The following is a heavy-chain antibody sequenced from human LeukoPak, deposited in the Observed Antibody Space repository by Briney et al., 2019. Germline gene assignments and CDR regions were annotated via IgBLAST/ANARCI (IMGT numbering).Heavy chain of an antibody. V-gene: IGHV4-34*01. CDR2: INHSGST. CDR3: ASPGSSGYYNWFDP. D-gene: IGHD3-22*01. Sequence: SETLSLTCAVYGGSFSGYYWSWIRQPPGKGLEWIGEINHSGSTNYNPSLKSRVTISVDTSKNQFSLKLSSVTAADTAVYYCASPGSSGYYNWFDPWGQGTLVTVSS. CDR1: GGSFSGYY. J-gene: IGHJ5*02.